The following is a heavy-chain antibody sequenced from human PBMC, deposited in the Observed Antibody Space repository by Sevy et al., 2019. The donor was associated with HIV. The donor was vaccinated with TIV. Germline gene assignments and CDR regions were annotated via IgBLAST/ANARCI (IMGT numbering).Heavy chain of an antibody. CDR2: IKSKTDGGTT. J-gene: IGHJ4*02. Sequence: GGSLILSCAASGFTISKAWMSWVRQAPGKGLEWVGRIKSKTDGGTTDYAEPVKGRFTISRDDSKNTLYLQMNSLKTEDTAVYYCTTGIVATITEDYFDYWGQGTLVTVSS. CDR3: TTGIVATITEDYFDY. CDR1: GFTISKAW. V-gene: IGHV3-15*01. D-gene: IGHD5-12*01.